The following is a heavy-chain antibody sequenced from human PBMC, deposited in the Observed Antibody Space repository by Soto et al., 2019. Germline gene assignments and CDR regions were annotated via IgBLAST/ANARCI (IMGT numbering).Heavy chain of an antibody. V-gene: IGHV1-18*04. CDR3: AREYGGNSKDAFDI. CDR2: ISAYNGNT. J-gene: IGHJ3*02. Sequence: ASVKVSCKASGYTFTSYGISWVRQAPGQGLEWMGWISAYNGNTNYAQKLQGRVTMTTDTSTSTAYMELRSLRSDDTAVYYCAREYGGNSKDAFDIWGPGILVNVSS. CDR1: GYTFTSYG. D-gene: IGHD2-21*02.